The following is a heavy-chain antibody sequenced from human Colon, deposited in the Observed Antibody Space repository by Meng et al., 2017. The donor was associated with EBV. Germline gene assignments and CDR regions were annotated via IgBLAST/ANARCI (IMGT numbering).Heavy chain of an antibody. CDR3: VRDGTGWVWDSYLNH. D-gene: IGHD1-26*01. Sequence: ACDESFNSCYNWRVSRAPGAKLEGWVWSSDNSGNTNYTHCLQSRVTMSTDTSKNTSYMELRNLRAEETDVYFCVRDGTGWVWDSYLNHWGQGTLVTVSS. J-gene: IGHJ4*02. CDR2: SSDNSGNT. CDR1: DESFNSCY. V-gene: IGHV1-18*01.